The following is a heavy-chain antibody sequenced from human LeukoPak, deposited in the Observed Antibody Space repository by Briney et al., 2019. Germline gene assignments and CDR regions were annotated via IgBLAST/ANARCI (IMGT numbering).Heavy chain of an antibody. D-gene: IGHD6-6*01. V-gene: IGHV4-59*08. CDR2: SYYSGST. CDR3: ARQSISSRRAFDI. CDR1: GGSISNYY. J-gene: IGHJ3*02. Sequence: SETLSLTCSVSGGSISNYYWSWIRQPPGKGLEYIGYSYYSGSTDYNPSLKSRVTISVDTSKNQLSLMLTSVTAADSAVYYCARQSISSRRAFDIWGQGTMVTVSS.